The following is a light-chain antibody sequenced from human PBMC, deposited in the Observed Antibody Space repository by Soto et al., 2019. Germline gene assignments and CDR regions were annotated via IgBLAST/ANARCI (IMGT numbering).Light chain of an antibody. Sequence: QSALTQPPSAYGSPGQSVTISCTGTSSDVGGYNYVSWYQQQSGKAPKLMIYEVSKRPSGVPDRFSGSKSGNTASLTVSGLQAEDEADYYCSSYAGSNTVVFGGGTKVTVL. CDR2: EVS. CDR3: SSYAGSNTVV. V-gene: IGLV2-8*01. CDR1: SSDVGGYNY. J-gene: IGLJ2*01.